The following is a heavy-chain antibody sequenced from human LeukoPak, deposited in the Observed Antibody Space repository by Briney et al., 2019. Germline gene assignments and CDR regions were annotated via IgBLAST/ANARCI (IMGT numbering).Heavy chain of an antibody. J-gene: IGHJ4*02. D-gene: IGHD1-1*01. Sequence: SETLSLTCTVSGGSISSSSYYWGWIRQPPGKGLEWIGSIYYSGSTYYNPSLKSRVTISVDTSKNQFSLKLSSVTAAGTAMYYCARLELKPFDYWGQGTLVTVSS. CDR1: GGSISSSSYY. CDR3: ARLELKPFDY. V-gene: IGHV4-39*01. CDR2: IYYSGST.